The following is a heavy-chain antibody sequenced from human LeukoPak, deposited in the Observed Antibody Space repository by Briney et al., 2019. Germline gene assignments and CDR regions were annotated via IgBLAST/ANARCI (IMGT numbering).Heavy chain of an antibody. CDR1: GGSISSGGYY. J-gene: IGHJ3*02. D-gene: IGHD6-19*01. Sequence: SETLSLTCTVSGGSISSGGYYWSWIRQPPGKGLEWIGYIYHSGSTYYNPSLKSRVTISVDTSKNQFSLKLSSVTAADTAVYYCARRPAVAGAFDIWGQGTMVTVSS. CDR3: ARRPAVAGAFDI. V-gene: IGHV4-30-2*01. CDR2: IYHSGST.